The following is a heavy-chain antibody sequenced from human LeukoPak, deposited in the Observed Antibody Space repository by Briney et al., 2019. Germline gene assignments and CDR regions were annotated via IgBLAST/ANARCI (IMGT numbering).Heavy chain of an antibody. J-gene: IGHJ4*02. D-gene: IGHD3-10*01. CDR1: GGSINSHY. CDR2: IFNTGNT. Sequence: SETLSLTCSVSGGSINSHYWSWIRQPPGKRLEWIGYIFNTGNTNYNPSLASRVTMSVDTSRAQFFLRLSPVTAADTAIYYCASRPADTAWYGVFDYWSQGTLVTVSS. V-gene: IGHV4-59*11. CDR3: ASRPADTAWYGVFDY.